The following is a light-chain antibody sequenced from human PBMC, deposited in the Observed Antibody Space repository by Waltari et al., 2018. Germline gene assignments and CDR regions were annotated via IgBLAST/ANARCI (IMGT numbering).Light chain of an antibody. CDR2: EVS. Sequence: QSALTQPPSASGSPGQSVTISCTGTSSDVGGYNCVSWYQQHPGKAPKHMIYEVSKRPSGVPARFSVSKSGNTAYRTVSGLQAEDEADYYCNSYAGSNSVLFGGGTKLTVL. J-gene: IGLJ2*01. V-gene: IGLV2-8*01. CDR3: NSYAGSNSVL. CDR1: SSDVGGYNC.